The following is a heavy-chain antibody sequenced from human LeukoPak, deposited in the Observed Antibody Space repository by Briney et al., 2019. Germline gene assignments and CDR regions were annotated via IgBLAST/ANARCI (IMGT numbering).Heavy chain of an antibody. CDR2: ISGSGGST. CDR1: GFTFSSYA. J-gene: IGHJ4*02. Sequence: GGSLRLSCAASGFTFSSYAMSWVRQAPGKGLEWVSAISGSGGSTYYADSVKGRFTISGDNSKNTLYLQMNSLRAEDTAVYYCAKATSFMVRGALFDYWGQGTLVTVSS. V-gene: IGHV3-23*01. CDR3: AKATSFMVRGALFDY. D-gene: IGHD3-10*01.